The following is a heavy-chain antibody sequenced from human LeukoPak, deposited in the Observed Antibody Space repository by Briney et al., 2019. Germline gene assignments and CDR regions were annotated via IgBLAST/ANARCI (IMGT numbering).Heavy chain of an antibody. CDR3: ARDQDGKIFGLSRGWFDP. CDR1: GGSMSSYY. J-gene: IGHJ5*02. Sequence: SETLSLTCTVSGGSMSSYYWSWIRQPPGKGLEWIGYIYYSGTTNYNPSLKTRVIISVDTSKNQFSLNMDSVTAADTAVYYCARDQDGKIFGLSRGWFDPWGQGTLVTVSS. D-gene: IGHD3/OR15-3a*01. CDR2: IYYSGTT. V-gene: IGHV4-59*01.